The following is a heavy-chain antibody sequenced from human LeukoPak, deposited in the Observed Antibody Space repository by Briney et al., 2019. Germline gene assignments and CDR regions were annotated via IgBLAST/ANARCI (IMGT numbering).Heavy chain of an antibody. Sequence: PSETLSLTCTVSGYSISNGYYWGWVRQSPGKGLEWIGNIYQNGDSPYYNPSLKSRVTISVDTSKNQFSLKLNSVTATDTAVYYCVRQERQSNWFDPWGQGTLVIVSS. J-gene: IGHJ5*02. CDR3: VRQERQSNWFDP. V-gene: IGHV4-38-2*02. CDR2: IYQNGDSP. CDR1: GYSISNGYY.